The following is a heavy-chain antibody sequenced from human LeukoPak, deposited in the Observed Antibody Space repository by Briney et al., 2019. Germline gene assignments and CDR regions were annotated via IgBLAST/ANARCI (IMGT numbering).Heavy chain of an antibody. CDR2: ISHSGTT. J-gene: IGHJ4*02. Sequence: PSETLSLTCAVYGGSFSGCYWSWIRQPPGKGLEWIGEISHSGTTYYNPSLESRVTVSVDTSKSQFSLRLSSVTAADTAVYYCARGGLDTKRGGYFDFWGQGILVTVSS. CDR3: ARGGLDTKRGGYFDF. CDR1: GGSFSGCY. V-gene: IGHV4-34*01. D-gene: IGHD5-18*01.